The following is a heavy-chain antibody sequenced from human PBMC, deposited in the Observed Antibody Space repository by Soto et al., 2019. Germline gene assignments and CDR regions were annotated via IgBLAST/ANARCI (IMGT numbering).Heavy chain of an antibody. Sequence: QVQLVQSGAEVKKPGASVKVSCEASGYTFSTYEMHWVRQAPGQRPEWMGWINGGNGKSKYSETLQGRVTFTRDTSAGTANMELASLRSGDTAVFYGARGGVATFTHYSYYMDVWGTGTTVPVSS. J-gene: IGHJ6*03. CDR1: GYTFSTYE. D-gene: IGHD5-12*01. CDR3: ARGGVATFTHYSYYMDV. CDR2: INGGNGKS. V-gene: IGHV1-3*01.